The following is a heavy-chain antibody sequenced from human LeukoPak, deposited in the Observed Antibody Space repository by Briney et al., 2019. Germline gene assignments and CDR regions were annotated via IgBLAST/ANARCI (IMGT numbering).Heavy chain of an antibody. CDR2: IYYRGTT. V-gene: IGHV4-59*01. J-gene: IGHJ4*02. Sequence: SETLSLTCTVSGGSISSYYWSWIRQPPGKGLEWIGYIYYRGTTKYNPSLKSRVTISVDTSKNQLSLKLNSVTAADTAVYYCARGTPPNALDYWGQGTLVTVSS. CDR3: ARGTPPNALDY. D-gene: IGHD2-2*01. CDR1: GGSISSYY.